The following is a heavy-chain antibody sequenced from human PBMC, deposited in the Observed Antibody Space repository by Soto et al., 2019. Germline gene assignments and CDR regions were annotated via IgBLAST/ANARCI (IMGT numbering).Heavy chain of an antibody. J-gene: IGHJ5*02. V-gene: IGHV1-69*13. CDR1: GGTFSSYA. CDR2: IVPIFGTA. D-gene: IGHD3-16*01. Sequence: SVKVSCKASGGTFSSYAISWVRQAPGQGLEWMGGIVPIFGTANYAQKFQGRVTITADESTSTAYMELSSLRSEDTAVYYCARDHGGANWFDPWGQGTLVTVSS. CDR3: ARDHGGANWFDP.